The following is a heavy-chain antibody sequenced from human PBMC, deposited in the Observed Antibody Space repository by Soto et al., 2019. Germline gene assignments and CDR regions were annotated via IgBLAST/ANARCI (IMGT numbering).Heavy chain of an antibody. Sequence: RLSETLSLTCTVSGGSIGSQYWTWVRQSPGKGLEWIGHLHFRGYTNYNPSLGSRGTISLDTSKNQLSLSLRSVTAADTAIYFCVRDLNGSGDYWGQGTLVTVSS. D-gene: IGHD3-10*01. V-gene: IGHV4-59*11. CDR1: GGSIGSQY. J-gene: IGHJ4*02. CDR2: LHFRGYT. CDR3: VRDLNGSGDY.